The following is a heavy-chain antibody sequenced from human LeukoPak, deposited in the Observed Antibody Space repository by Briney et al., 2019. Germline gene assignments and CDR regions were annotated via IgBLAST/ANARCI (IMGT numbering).Heavy chain of an antibody. V-gene: IGHV3-30*03. Sequence: GRSLRLSCAASGFTFSSYGMHWVRQAPGKGLEWVAVISYDGSNKYYADSVKGRFTISRDNAKNSLYLQMNSLRAEDTAVYYCARDREWELADYWGQGTLVTVSS. CDR1: GFTFSSYG. D-gene: IGHD1-26*01. CDR2: ISYDGSNK. J-gene: IGHJ4*02. CDR3: ARDREWELADY.